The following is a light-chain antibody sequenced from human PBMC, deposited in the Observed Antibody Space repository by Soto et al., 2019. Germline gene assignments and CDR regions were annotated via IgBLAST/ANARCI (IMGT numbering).Light chain of an antibody. CDR2: DVS. Sequence: QSALTQPASVSGSPGQSITISCTGTSSDVGGYNYVSWYQQHPGKAPKLMIYDVSNRHSGVSNRFSGSKSGNTASLTISGLQAEDEADYYCSSYTSSSTPLFFGTGTKVTVL. CDR1: SSDVGGYNY. CDR3: SSYTSSSTPLF. J-gene: IGLJ1*01. V-gene: IGLV2-14*01.